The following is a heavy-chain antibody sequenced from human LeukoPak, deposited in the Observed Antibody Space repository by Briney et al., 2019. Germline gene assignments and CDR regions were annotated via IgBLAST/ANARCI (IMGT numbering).Heavy chain of an antibody. CDR3: ARAPLDYYDSSGYRPEAFDI. J-gene: IGHJ3*02. D-gene: IGHD3-22*01. CDR1: GGSISSGGYS. CDR2: IYYSGST. Sequence: SQTLSLTCAVSGGSISSGGYSWSWIRQPPGKGLEWIGYIYYSGSTYYNPSLKSRVTISVDTSKNQFSLMLSSVTAADTAVYYCARAPLDYYDSSGYRPEAFDIWGQGTMVTVSS. V-gene: IGHV4-30-4*07.